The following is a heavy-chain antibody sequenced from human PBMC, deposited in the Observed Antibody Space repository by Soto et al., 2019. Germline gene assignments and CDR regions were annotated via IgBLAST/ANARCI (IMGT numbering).Heavy chain of an antibody. Sequence: PSETLSLTCTVCGGSISSYYWSWIRQPPGKGLEWIGYIYYSGSTNYSPSLKSRVTISVDTSKNQFSLKLSSVTAADTAVYYCARTYDSGTYYYYYMDVWGKGTTVTVSS. J-gene: IGHJ6*03. D-gene: IGHD3-10*01. V-gene: IGHV4-59*01. CDR3: ARTYDSGTYYYYYMDV. CDR1: GGSISSYY. CDR2: IYYSGST.